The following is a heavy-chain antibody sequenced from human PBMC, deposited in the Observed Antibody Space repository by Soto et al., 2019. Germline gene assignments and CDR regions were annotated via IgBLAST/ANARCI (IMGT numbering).Heavy chain of an antibody. D-gene: IGHD4-17*01. V-gene: IGHV1-3*01. CDR3: TRDPPTTVTTAQHFDY. CDR1: GYTFTTYT. J-gene: IGHJ4*02. CDR2: INAANGNT. Sequence: QVQLVQSGAEVKKPGASVKVSCTASGYTFTTYTMHWVRQAPGQRLERMGWINAANGNTRYSQTFQGRVTLTRDTSAYTAYMELSSLTSEDTAVYYCTRDPPTTVTTAQHFDYWGQGTLVTVSS.